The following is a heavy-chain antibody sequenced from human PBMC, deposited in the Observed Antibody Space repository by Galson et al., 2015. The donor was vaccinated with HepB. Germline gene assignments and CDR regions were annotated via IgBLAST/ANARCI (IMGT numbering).Heavy chain of an antibody. D-gene: IGHD3/OR15-3a*01. V-gene: IGHV1-46*01. CDR1: GYTFTSYS. CDR3: ARDLWVDSIQGLRYYYGMDV. CDR2: INPSGGST. J-gene: IGHJ6*02. Sequence: SVKVSCKASGYTFTSYSLHWVRQAPGQGLEWMGIINPSGGSTGYAQKFQGRVTMTRDTSTRTVYMELSNLSSDDTAVYYCARDLWVDSIQGLRYYYGMDVWGQGTTVTVSS.